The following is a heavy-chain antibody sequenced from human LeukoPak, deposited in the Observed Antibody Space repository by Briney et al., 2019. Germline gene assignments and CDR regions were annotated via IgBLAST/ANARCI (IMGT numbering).Heavy chain of an antibody. V-gene: IGHV5-51*01. CDR1: GYNFSNYW. CDR2: IYPGDSDT. Sequence: GESLKISCKGSGYNFSNYWIAWVRQLPGIGLEWVGIIYPGDSDTRYSPSFRGQVTISADKSISTAYLQWNSLKASDTAMYYCAISRGYPAMFDPWGQGTLVTVSS. CDR3: AISRGYPAMFDP. J-gene: IGHJ5*02. D-gene: IGHD2-15*01.